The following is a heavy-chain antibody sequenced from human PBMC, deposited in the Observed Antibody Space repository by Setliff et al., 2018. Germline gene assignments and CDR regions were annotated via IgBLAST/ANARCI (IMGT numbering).Heavy chain of an antibody. Sequence: GGSLRLSCAASGFTFSSYWMSWVRQAPGKGLEWVANIKQDGSEKYYVDSVKGQFTISRDNAKNSLYLQMNSLRAEDTAVYYCARDEDYFDTSGYPDNWGQGTLVTVSS. CDR1: GFTFSSYW. V-gene: IGHV3-7*01. J-gene: IGHJ4*02. CDR3: ARDEDYFDTSGYPDN. D-gene: IGHD3-22*01. CDR2: IKQDGSEK.